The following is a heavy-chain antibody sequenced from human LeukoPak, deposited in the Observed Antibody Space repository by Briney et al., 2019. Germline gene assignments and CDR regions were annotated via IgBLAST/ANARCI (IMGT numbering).Heavy chain of an antibody. V-gene: IGHV4-39*07. J-gene: IGHJ4*02. CDR2: IYYSGST. CDR1: GDSMNSGSYY. CDR3: ARGIYYFDY. Sequence: PSETLSLTCTVSGDSMNSGSYYWTWIRQPPGGSLAWIGSIYYSGSTYYNPSLKSRVTISIDTSKNHFSLRLTSVTAADTAMYFCARGIYYFDYWGQGTLVTVSS.